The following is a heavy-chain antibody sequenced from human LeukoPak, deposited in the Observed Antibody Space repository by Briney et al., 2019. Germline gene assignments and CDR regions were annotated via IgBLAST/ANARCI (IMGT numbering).Heavy chain of an antibody. CDR3: ATVTMIVVVRRSHAFDI. J-gene: IGHJ3*02. CDR2: IYHSGST. D-gene: IGHD3-22*01. CDR1: GGSISSGGYS. V-gene: IGHV4-30-2*01. Sequence: SETLSLTCAVSGGSISSGGYSWSWIRQPPGKGLEWIGYIYHSGSTYYNPSLKSRVTISVDRSKNQFSLKLSSVTAADTAVYYCATVTMIVVVRRSHAFDIWGQGTMVTVSS.